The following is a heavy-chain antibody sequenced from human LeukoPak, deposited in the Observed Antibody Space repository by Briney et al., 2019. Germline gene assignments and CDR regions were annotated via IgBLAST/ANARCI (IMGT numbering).Heavy chain of an antibody. CDR3: AREDRRSSGFDP. D-gene: IGHD6-6*01. CDR2: ISSSSSFL. CDR1: GFTFSSHS. V-gene: IGHV3-21*01. Sequence: GGSLRLSCAASGFTFSSHSMNWVRQAPGKGLEWVSSISSSSSFLYYADSVKGRFTISRDNAKNSLYLQMNSLRVEDTAVYYCAREDRRSSGFDPWGQGALVTVSS. J-gene: IGHJ5*02.